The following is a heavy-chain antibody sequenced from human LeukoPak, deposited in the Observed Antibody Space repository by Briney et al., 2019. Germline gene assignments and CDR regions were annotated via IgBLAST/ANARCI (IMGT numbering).Heavy chain of an antibody. CDR2: ISSSGSTI. J-gene: IGHJ4*02. Sequence: GGSLRLSCADSGFTFSDYYMSWIRQAPGKGLEWVSYISSSGSTIYYADSVKGRFTISRDNAKNSLYLQMNSLRAEDTAVYYCARDRVRGVIRHFDYWGQGTLVTVSS. CDR1: GFTFSDYY. V-gene: IGHV3-11*04. D-gene: IGHD3-10*01. CDR3: ARDRVRGVIRHFDY.